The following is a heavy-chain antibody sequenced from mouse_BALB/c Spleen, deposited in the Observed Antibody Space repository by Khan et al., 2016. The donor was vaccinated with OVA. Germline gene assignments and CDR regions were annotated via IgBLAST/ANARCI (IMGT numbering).Heavy chain of an antibody. D-gene: IGHD2-3*01. CDR3: TRSYESYYFDY. CDR2: IYPGISDI. Sequence: VQLQQSGTVLARPGASVKMSCKASGYSFTSYWMHWVKQRPGQGLEWIGAIYPGISDIRYKQKFKVQAKLTAVTYASTAYMELSSLPNEDSAVYFCTRSYESYYFDYWGQGTTLTVSS. J-gene: IGHJ2*01. CDR1: GYSFTSYW. V-gene: IGHV1-5*01.